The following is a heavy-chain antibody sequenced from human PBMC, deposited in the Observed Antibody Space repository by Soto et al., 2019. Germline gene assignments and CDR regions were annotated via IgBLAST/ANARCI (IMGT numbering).Heavy chain of an antibody. Sequence: EGQLVESGGGLVQPGRSLRLSCAGSGFTFDDYAMYWVRQAPGKGLVWVSGIRWNSCKIGYADSVKGRFTISRDNANNSLYLQMNSLRPNDTAFYYCEQEIVGAINYWGQGPPDTVAS. J-gene: IGHJ4*02. D-gene: IGHD1-26*01. V-gene: IGHV3-9*01. CDR3: EQEIVGAINY. CDR1: GFTFDDYA. CDR2: IRWNSCKI.